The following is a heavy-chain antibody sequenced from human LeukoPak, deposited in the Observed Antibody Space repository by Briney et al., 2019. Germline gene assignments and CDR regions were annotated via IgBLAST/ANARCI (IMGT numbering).Heavy chain of an antibody. Sequence: GGSLRLSCAASGLTFNNAWMNWVRQAPGKGLEWVGRIKSKTDGGTTDYAAPVKGRFTISRDDSKNTLYLQMNSLETEDTAVYYCTTDRGSSGWYGAFDIWGQGTMVTVSS. CDR2: IKSKTDGGTT. CDR1: GLTFNNAW. CDR3: TTDRGSSGWYGAFDI. J-gene: IGHJ3*02. D-gene: IGHD6-19*01. V-gene: IGHV3-15*01.